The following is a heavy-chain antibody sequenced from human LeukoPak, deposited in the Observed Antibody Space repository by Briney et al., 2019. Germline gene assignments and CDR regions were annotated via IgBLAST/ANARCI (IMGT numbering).Heavy chain of an antibody. D-gene: IGHD4-11*01. CDR3: ARRTYSNYFFDY. CDR1: GFTFSDYY. Sequence: PGGSLRLSCAASGFTFSDYYMNWIRQAPGKGLEWVSYISGSGDSEFYADSVKGRFTISRDNAKNSLYLQMNSLRAEDTAVYYCARRTYSNYFFDYWGQGTLVTVSS. J-gene: IGHJ4*02. V-gene: IGHV3-11*01. CDR2: ISGSGDSE.